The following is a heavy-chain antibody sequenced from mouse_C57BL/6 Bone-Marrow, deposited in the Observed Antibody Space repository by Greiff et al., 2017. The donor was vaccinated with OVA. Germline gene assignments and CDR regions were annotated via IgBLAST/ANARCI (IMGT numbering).Heavy chain of an antibody. Sequence: EVKLQESGPGMVKPSQSLSLTCTVTGYSITSGYDWHWIRHFPGNKLEWMGYISYSGSTNYNPSLKSRISITHDTSKDHFYLKLNSVTTEDTATYYCARDDYDGNFSWFAYWGQGTLVTVSA. CDR1: GYSITSGYD. D-gene: IGHD2-1*01. CDR3: ARDDYDGNFSWFAY. V-gene: IGHV3-1*01. J-gene: IGHJ3*01. CDR2: ISYSGST.